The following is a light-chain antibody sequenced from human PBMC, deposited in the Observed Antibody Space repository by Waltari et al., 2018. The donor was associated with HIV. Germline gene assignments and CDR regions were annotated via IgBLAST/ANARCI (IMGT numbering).Light chain of an antibody. Sequence: QSALTQPRSVSGSPGQSVTISCTGTSSAVGGYNYVSWYQHHPGKAPKFMIYDVTKRPSGVPDRFSGSKSGNTASLTISVLQAEDEADYYCCSYAGRYTYVFGTGTKVTVL. CDR3: CSYAGRYTYV. CDR2: DVT. V-gene: IGLV2-11*01. CDR1: SSAVGGYNY. J-gene: IGLJ1*01.